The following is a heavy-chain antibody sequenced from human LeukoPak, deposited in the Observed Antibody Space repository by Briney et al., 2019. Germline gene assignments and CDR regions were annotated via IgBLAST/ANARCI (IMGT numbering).Heavy chain of an antibody. CDR1: GFTFSSYW. D-gene: IGHD5-24*01. CDR2: IKQDGSEK. J-gene: IGHJ3*02. Sequence: GGSLGLSCAASGFTFSSYWMSWVRQAPGKGLEWVANIKQDGSEKYYVDSVKGRFTISRDNAKNSLYLQMNSLRAEDTAVYYCARDTIGFASEPSAFDIWGQGTMVTVSS. CDR3: ARDTIGFASEPSAFDI. V-gene: IGHV3-7*01.